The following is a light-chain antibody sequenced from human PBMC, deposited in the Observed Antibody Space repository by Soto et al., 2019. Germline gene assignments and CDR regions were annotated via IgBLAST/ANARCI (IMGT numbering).Light chain of an antibody. J-gene: IGLJ2*01. Sequence: QSALTQPASVSGSPRQSITISCTGTSSDVGSYNLVSWYQQHPRKAPKLMIYEVSEQPSGVSNRFSGSKSGNTASLTISGRQAEDEADDYCCSYASGGVVVGGGTKLTVL. CDR1: SSDVGSYNL. V-gene: IGLV2-23*02. CDR2: EVS. CDR3: CSYASGGVV.